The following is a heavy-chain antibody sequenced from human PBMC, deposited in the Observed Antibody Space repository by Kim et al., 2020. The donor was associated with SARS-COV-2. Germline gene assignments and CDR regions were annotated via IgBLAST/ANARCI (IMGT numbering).Heavy chain of an antibody. J-gene: IGHJ6*03. CDR3: AKNAGLLLTYYDMDV. D-gene: IGHD2-15*01. CDR2: IRDDGRDR. Sequence: GGSLRLSCVGSGFEFADYGMHWVRQVPGKGLEWVSYIRDDGRDRWYADSVKGRFTVSRDNRENSLYLQMTGLRSEDTALYYCAKNAGLLLTYYDMDVWG. V-gene: IGHV3-43*02. CDR1: GFEFADYG.